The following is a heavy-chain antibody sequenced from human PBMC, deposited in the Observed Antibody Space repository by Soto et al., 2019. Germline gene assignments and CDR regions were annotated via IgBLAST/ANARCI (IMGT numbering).Heavy chain of an antibody. V-gene: IGHV3-9*01. J-gene: IGHJ4*02. CDR3: VKDWGHDLWNGSFHF. CDR2: ISWNSASI. D-gene: IGHD3-3*01. Sequence: EMQLVESGGGLVQPGRSLRLSCAASGFTFDDYAMHWVRQVPGKGLEWVSGISWNSASIGYADSVKGRFTTSRDNAKNSLYLEMNSLRTEDTALSYCVKDWGHDLWNGSFHFWGQGTPVNVSS. CDR1: GFTFDDYA.